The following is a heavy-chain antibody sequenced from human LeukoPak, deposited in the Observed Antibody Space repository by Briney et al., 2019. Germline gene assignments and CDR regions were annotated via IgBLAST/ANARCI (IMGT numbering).Heavy chain of an antibody. D-gene: IGHD1-26*01. J-gene: IGHJ1*01. CDR3: ARGGSNSYFQH. CDR1: GDSISSGGYY. V-gene: IGHV4-31*03. Sequence: SQTLSLTCTVSGDSISSGGYYWSWIRQHPGKILEWIGYIYYSGSTYYNPSLKSRVFIAVDTFENQFSLKLRSVTAADTAVYYCARGGSNSYFQHWGQGTLVTVSS. CDR2: IYYSGST.